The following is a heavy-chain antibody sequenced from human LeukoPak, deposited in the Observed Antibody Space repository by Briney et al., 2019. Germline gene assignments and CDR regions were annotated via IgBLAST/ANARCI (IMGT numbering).Heavy chain of an antibody. CDR1: GGSISSYY. J-gene: IGHJ5*02. D-gene: IGHD6-6*01. Sequence: NTSETLSLTCTVSGGSISSYYWSWIRQPPGKGLEWIGYIYYSGSTNYNPSLKSRVTISVDTSKNQFSLKLSSVTAADTAVYYCARDGYSSSSERFDPWGQGTLVTVSS. V-gene: IGHV4-59*01. CDR2: IYYSGST. CDR3: ARDGYSSSSERFDP.